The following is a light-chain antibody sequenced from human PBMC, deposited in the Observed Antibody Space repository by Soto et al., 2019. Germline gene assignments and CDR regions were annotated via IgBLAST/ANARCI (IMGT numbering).Light chain of an antibody. Sequence: QSVLTHPRSVSGSPGQSVTISCTGTSSDVGVYNYVSWYQQYPGKAPKLMIYDVSKRPSGVPDRFSGSRSGNTASLTISGLQAEDEADYYCCSYAGRYSLVFGPGTKVTVL. J-gene: IGLJ1*01. CDR1: SSDVGVYNY. CDR3: CSYAGRYSLV. V-gene: IGLV2-11*01. CDR2: DVS.